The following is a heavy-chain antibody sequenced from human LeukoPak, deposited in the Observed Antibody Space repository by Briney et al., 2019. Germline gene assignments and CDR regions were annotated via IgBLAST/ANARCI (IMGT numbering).Heavy chain of an antibody. D-gene: IGHD6-25*01. Sequence: GASVKVSCKASGYTFTSYGISWVRQAPGQGLEWMGWISAYNGNTNYAQKFQGRVTITRNTSISTAYMELSSLRSEDTAVYYCARDVAARGSYYYMDVWGKGTTVTVSS. J-gene: IGHJ6*03. CDR3: ARDVAARGSYYYMDV. V-gene: IGHV1-18*01. CDR1: GYTFTSYG. CDR2: ISAYNGNT.